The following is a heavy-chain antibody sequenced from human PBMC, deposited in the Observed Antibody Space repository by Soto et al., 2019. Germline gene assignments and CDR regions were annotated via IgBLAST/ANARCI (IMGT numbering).Heavy chain of an antibody. Sequence: TSETLSLTCTVSGGPFNRYFWTWIRQPPGKGLEWIGHIFPGGDTDSNPSLKSRVTISADRSKSQISLKLSSVIAADTAVYYCAKLSGNYHFSLDYWGQGILVTVS. J-gene: IGHJ4*01. D-gene: IGHD3-10*01. CDR2: IFPGGDT. CDR3: AKLSGNYHFSLDY. V-gene: IGHV4-4*09. CDR1: GGPFNRYF.